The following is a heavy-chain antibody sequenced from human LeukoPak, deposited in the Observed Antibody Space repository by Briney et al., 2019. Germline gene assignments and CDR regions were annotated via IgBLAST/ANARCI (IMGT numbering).Heavy chain of an antibody. CDR2: IYTSGST. Sequence: PSETLSLTCTVSGGSISSYYWSWIRQPAGKGREGIGRIYTSGSTNYNASLKSRVTMSVDTSKNQFSLMLRSVTAADTAVYYCAGDRYDFWSGYYGPYGMDVWGQGTTVTVSS. V-gene: IGHV4-4*07. CDR1: GGSISSYY. D-gene: IGHD3-3*01. CDR3: AGDRYDFWSGYYGPYGMDV. J-gene: IGHJ6*02.